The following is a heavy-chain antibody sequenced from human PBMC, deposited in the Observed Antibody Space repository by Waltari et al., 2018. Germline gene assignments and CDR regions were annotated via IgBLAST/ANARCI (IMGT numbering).Heavy chain of an antibody. V-gene: IGHV3-33*01. CDR1: GFTFSSYG. CDR3: ARDLRGLTTVTIDYYYGMDV. Sequence: QVQLVESGGGVVQPGRSLRLPCAASGFTFSSYGMPWVRQAPGKGLGWVAVIWYDGSNKYYADSVKGRFTISRDNSKNTLYLQMNSLRAEDTAVYYCARDLRGLTTVTIDYYYGMDVWGQGTTVTVSS. J-gene: IGHJ6*02. CDR2: IWYDGSNK. D-gene: IGHD4-4*01.